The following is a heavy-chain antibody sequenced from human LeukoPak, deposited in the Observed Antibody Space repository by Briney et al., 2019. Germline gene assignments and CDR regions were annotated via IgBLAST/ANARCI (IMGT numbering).Heavy chain of an antibody. CDR1: GYTFTGYY. V-gene: IGHV1-2*02. J-gene: IGHJ4*02. CDR2: INPNSGGT. Sequence: ASVKVSCKASGYTFTGYYMHWVRQAPGQGLEWMGWINPNSGGTNYAQRFQGRVTMTRDTSISTAYMELSRLRSDDTAVYYCARGRGYYDSSGYYDGDYWGQGTLVTVSS. D-gene: IGHD3-22*01. CDR3: ARGRGYYDSSGYYDGDY.